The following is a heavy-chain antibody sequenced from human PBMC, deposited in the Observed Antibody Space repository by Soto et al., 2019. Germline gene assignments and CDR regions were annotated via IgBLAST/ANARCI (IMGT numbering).Heavy chain of an antibody. CDR1: GFTFSSYW. CDR2: INRDGSSI. CDR3: ARAPRDDFWSGYSEYFDY. Sequence: EVQLVESGGGLVQPGGSLRLSCAASGFTFSSYWMYWVRQAPGKGLVWVSRINRDGSSIRYADSVKGRFTISRDNAKNTIYLQMNSLRAEDTAVYYCARAPRDDFWSGYSEYFDYWGQGTLVTVSS. D-gene: IGHD3-3*01. V-gene: IGHV3-74*01. J-gene: IGHJ4*02.